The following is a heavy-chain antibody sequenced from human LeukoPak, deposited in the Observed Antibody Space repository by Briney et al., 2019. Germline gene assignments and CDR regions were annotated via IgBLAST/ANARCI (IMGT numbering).Heavy chain of an antibody. V-gene: IGHV1-24*01. D-gene: IGHD1-1*01. CDR1: GYSLSELF. J-gene: IGHJ5*01. CDR2: FDPEDGEP. Sequence: ASVKVSCKVSGYSLSELFTHWVRQAPGKGLEWMGGFDPEDGEPMYAQKFQGRVTMTEDTSTDTAYMELRSLRSEDTAVYYCATEMDELLDSWGQGTLVTVSS. CDR3: ATEMDELLDS.